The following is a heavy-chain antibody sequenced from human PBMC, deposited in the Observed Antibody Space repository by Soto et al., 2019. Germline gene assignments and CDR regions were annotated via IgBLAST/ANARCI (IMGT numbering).Heavy chain of an antibody. CDR1: GYTFTGYY. V-gene: IGHV1-2*04. Sequence: ASVKVSCKASGYTFTGYYMHWVRQAPGQVLEWMGWINPNSGGTNYAQKFQGWVTMTRDTSISTAYMELSRLRSDDTAVYYCARGGLTGYYDILTAQNWFDPWGQGTLVTVSS. CDR3: ARGGLTGYYDILTAQNWFDP. D-gene: IGHD3-9*01. CDR2: INPNSGGT. J-gene: IGHJ5*02.